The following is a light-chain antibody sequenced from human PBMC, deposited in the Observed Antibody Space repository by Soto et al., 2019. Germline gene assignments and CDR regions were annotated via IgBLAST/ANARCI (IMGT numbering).Light chain of an antibody. CDR2: GSS. CDR3: LQYNNWPPIT. Sequence: EVVMTQSPATLSVSPGERATLSCRASQSVSNNLAWYQQKPGQAPWLLVYGSSSRATDIPARFSGSGSVTDFTLTISSLQSEDFAVYYCLQYNNWPPITFGQGTRLEIK. J-gene: IGKJ5*01. CDR1: QSVSNN. V-gene: IGKV3-15*01.